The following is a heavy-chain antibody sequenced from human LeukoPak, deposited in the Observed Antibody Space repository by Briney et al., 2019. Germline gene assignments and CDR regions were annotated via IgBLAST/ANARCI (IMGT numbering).Heavy chain of an antibody. CDR1: GFSFSSYA. D-gene: IGHD6-13*01. CDR3: AGVGSSWEPGW. V-gene: IGHV3-23*01. Sequence: GGSLRLSCAASGFSFSSYAMSWVRQAPGKGLEWVSGINGRGDSTVYADSVKGRFTISRDNSKNTLYLQMNSLRAEDTAVYYCAGVGSSWEPGWWGQGTLVTVSS. CDR2: INGRGDST. J-gene: IGHJ4*02.